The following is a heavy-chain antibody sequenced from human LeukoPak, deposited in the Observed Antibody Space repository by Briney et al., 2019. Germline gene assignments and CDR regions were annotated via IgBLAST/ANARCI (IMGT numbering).Heavy chain of an antibody. CDR2: IYYSGST. D-gene: IGHD2-2*01. J-gene: IGHJ4*02. Sequence: PSETLSLTCTVSGGSISSSSCYWGWIRQPPGKGLEWIGSIYYSGSTYYNPSLKSRVTISVDTSKNQFSLKLSSVTAADTAVYYCARGIVVVPAAPDYWGRGTLVTVSS. CDR1: GGSISSSSCY. CDR3: ARGIVVVPAAPDY. V-gene: IGHV4-39*01.